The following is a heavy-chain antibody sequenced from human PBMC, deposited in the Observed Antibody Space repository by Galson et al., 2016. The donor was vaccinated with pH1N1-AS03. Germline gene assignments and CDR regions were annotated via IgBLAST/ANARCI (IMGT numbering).Heavy chain of an antibody. V-gene: IGHV4-4*02. CDR2: IYHSGSS. J-gene: IGHJ4*02. CDR3: ARATRDNWYEQGFYFDY. Sequence: TLSLPCAVSGGSISSSNLWSWVRQPPGKGLEWIGEIYHSGSSNYNPSLKSRVTISVDKSKNQFSLKLTSLTAAVTAVYYCARATRDNWYEQGFYFDYWGQGTLVTVSS. CDR1: GGSISSSNL. D-gene: IGHD1-1*01.